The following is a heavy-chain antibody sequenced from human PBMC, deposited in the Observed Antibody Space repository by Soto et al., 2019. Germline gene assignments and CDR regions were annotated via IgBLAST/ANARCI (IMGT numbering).Heavy chain of an antibody. CDR2: ISYDGSNR. CDR1: GFTFSYYG. J-gene: IGHJ4*02. CDR3: AKGGRIPTSSVDY. V-gene: IGHV3-30*18. Sequence: LRLSCAASGFTFSYYGLHWVRHAPGKGLEWVAGISYDGSNRYYGDSVKGRFSISRDNPNNTLYLQMNSLRDEDTAVYYCAKGGRIPTSSVDYWGQGTLVTVSS. D-gene: IGHD2-2*01.